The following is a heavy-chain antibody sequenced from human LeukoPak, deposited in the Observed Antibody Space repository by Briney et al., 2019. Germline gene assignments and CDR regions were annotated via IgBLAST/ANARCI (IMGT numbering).Heavy chain of an antibody. CDR2: IIPIFGTA. D-gene: IGHD6-13*01. Sequence: SVKVSRKASGGTFSSYAISWVRQAPGQGLEWMGGIIPIFGTANYAQKFQGRVTITADKSTSTAYMELSSLRSEDTAVYYCARAYSSSWNYYYYYMDVWGKGTTVTVSS. V-gene: IGHV1-69*06. CDR3: ARAYSSSWNYYYYYMDV. CDR1: GGTFSSYA. J-gene: IGHJ6*03.